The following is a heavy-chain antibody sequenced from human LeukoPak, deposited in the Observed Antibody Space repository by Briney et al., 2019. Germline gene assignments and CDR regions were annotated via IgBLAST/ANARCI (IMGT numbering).Heavy chain of an antibody. J-gene: IGHJ4*02. CDR2: ISAYNGNT. CDR1: GYTFTNYG. V-gene: IGHV1-18*01. Sequence: ASVRVSCKASGYTFTNYGISWVRQAPGQGLEGMGWISAYNGNTHYAQKLQGRVTVTTDTSTSTAYMEVRSLRSDDTAVYYCARDFGYSYGIHSGFDSWGQGTQVTVSS. CDR3: ARDFGYSYGIHSGFDS. D-gene: IGHD5-18*01.